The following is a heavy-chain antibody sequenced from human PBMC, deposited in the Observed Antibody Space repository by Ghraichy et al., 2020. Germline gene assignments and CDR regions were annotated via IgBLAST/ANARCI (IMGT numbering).Heavy chain of an antibody. D-gene: IGHD6-13*01. CDR3: ARESGHSSSWSKTFDY. J-gene: IGHJ4*02. CDR2: ISYDGSNK. Sequence: GESLNISCAASGFTFSSYAMHWVRQAPGKGPEWVAVISYDGSNKYYADSVKGRFTISRDNSKNTLYLQMNSLRAEDTAVYYCARESGHSSSWSKTFDYWGQGTLVTVSS. CDR1: GFTFSSYA. V-gene: IGHV3-30-3*01.